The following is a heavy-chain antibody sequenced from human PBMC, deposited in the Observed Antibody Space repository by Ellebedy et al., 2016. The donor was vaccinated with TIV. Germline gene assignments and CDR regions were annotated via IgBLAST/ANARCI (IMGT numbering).Heavy chain of an antibody. V-gene: IGHV3-23*01. Sequence: GESLKISCAASEFPVSSNYINWVRQAPGKGLEWVSAVGGGDDRTFYADAVKGRFTISRDNSKNTVTLQMQSLRAEDTALYYCAKGHTASFFYLFDSWGQGTLVTVSS. D-gene: IGHD2-2*01. J-gene: IGHJ5*01. CDR1: EFPVSSNY. CDR3: AKGHTASFFYLFDS. CDR2: VGGGDDRT.